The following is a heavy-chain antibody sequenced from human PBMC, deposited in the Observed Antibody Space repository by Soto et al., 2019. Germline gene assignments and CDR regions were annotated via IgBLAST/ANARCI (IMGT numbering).Heavy chain of an antibody. Sequence: ASVKVSCKVSGYTLTELSMHWVRQAPGKGLEWMGGFDPEDGETIYAQKFQGRVTMTEDTSTDTAYMELSSLRSEDTAVYYCATVLWPVYYMDVWGKGTTVTVSS. V-gene: IGHV1-24*01. J-gene: IGHJ6*03. CDR2: FDPEDGET. CDR3: ATVLWPVYYMDV. CDR1: GYTLTELS.